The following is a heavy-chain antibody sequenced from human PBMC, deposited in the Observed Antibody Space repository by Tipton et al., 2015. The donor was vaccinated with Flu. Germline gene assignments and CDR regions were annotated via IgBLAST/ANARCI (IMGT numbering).Heavy chain of an antibody. CDR1: GYSFTSYW. CDR3: ARRYDFWSGYPYYFDY. Sequence: VQLVQSGAEVKKPGESLKISCKGSGYSFTSYWIGWVRQMPGKGLEWMGIIYPGDSDTRYSPSFQGQVTISADKSISTAYLQWSSLKASDPAMYYCARRYDFWSGYPYYFDYWGQGTLVTVSS. D-gene: IGHD3/OR15-3a*01. J-gene: IGHJ4*02. CDR2: IYPGDSDT. V-gene: IGHV5-51*01.